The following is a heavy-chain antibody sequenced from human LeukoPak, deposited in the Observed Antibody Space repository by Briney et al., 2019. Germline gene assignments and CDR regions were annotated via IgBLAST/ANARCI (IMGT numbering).Heavy chain of an antibody. J-gene: IGHJ4*02. CDR1: GGSISSYH. V-gene: IGHV4-59*01. CDR3: ARDQVGVGASYFDY. D-gene: IGHD1-26*01. Sequence: AETLSLTCTVSGGSISSYHWSWIRQPPGKGLEWIGYIYDNGSTNYNPSLKSRVTISVDTSKNQFSLKLSSVTAADTAVYYCARDQVGVGASYFDYWGQGTLVTLLS. CDR2: IYDNGST.